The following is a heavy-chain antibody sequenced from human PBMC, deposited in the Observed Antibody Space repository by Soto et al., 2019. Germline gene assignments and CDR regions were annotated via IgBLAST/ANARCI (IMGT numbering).Heavy chain of an antibody. CDR2: ISAYNGNT. V-gene: IGHV1-18*01. Sequence: QVKLVQSGAEVKKPGASVKVSCKASGYTFTNFGISWVRQAPGQGLEWMGWISAYNGNTNYAQKFQGRVTMSTDTSTSTAQMRVSSLRFDGTAVYYCARGEVRGGKIGYWGQGTLVTVSS. CDR1: GYTFTNFG. D-gene: IGHD3-10*01. J-gene: IGHJ4*02. CDR3: ARGEVRGGKIGY.